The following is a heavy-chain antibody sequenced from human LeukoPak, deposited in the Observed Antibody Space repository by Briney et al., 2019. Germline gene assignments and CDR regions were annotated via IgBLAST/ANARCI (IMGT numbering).Heavy chain of an antibody. Sequence: GGSLRLSCAASGITFRTSWMHWVRQAPGKGLEWVSRISSDGSNTIYADSVRGRFTISRDNAKNTLYLRMNSLRAEDTAVYYCARDQSIMGPTTVDYWGQGTLVTVSS. CDR3: ARDQSIMGPTTVDY. CDR1: GITFRTSW. V-gene: IGHV3-74*01. J-gene: IGHJ4*02. CDR2: ISSDGSNT. D-gene: IGHD1-26*01.